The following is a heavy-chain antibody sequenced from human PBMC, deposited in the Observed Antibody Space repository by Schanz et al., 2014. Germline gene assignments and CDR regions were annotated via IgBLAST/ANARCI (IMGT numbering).Heavy chain of an antibody. V-gene: IGHV1-18*01. D-gene: IGHD3-3*01. J-gene: IGHJ4*02. CDR1: GYIFINSG. Sequence: QIQLVQSGPEVKKPGATVKVSCKASGYIFINSGISWVRQAPGQGLEWMGWISVYTGNTKYGQKVQGRVTMTADTSTNTAYMALTDLRSDDTAVYYCARSAGRDFWSGYYTRFDYWGQGTLVTVSS. CDR2: ISVYTGNT. CDR3: ARSAGRDFWSGYYTRFDY.